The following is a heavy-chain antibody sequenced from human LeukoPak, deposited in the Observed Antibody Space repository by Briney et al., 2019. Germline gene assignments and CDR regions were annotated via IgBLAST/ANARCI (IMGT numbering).Heavy chain of an antibody. V-gene: IGHV3-33*01. CDR1: GFTFSSYG. CDR2: IWYDGSNK. J-gene: IGHJ6*02. Sequence: GRSLRLSCAASGFTFSSYGMHWVRQAPGKGLESVAVIWYDGSNKYYADSVKGRFTISRDNSKNTLYLQMNSLRAEDTAVYYCARDEYSSSWYRFYYYYGMDVWGQGTTVTVSS. CDR3: ARDEYSSSWYRFYYYYGMDV. D-gene: IGHD6-13*01.